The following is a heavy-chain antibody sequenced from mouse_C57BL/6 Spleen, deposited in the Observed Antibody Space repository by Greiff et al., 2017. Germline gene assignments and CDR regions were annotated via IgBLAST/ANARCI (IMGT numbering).Heavy chain of an antibody. Sequence: VQLQQSGAELVKPGASVKMSCKASGYTFTTYPIEWMKQNHGKSLEWIGNFHPYNDDTKYNEKFKGKATLTVEKSSSTVYLELSRLTSYDSAVYYCARSYYGSSYWYFDVWGTGTTVTVSS. CDR1: GYTFTTYP. D-gene: IGHD1-1*01. V-gene: IGHV1-47*01. CDR2: FHPYNDDT. CDR3: ARSYYGSSYWYFDV. J-gene: IGHJ1*03.